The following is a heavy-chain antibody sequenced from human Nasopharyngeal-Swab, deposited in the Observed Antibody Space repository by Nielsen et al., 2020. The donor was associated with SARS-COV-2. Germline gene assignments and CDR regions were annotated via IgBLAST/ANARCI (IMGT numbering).Heavy chain of an antibody. J-gene: IGHJ4*02. D-gene: IGHD3-22*01. V-gene: IGHV3-23*01. Sequence: GESLKISCAASGFTFSSYAMSWVRQAPGKGLEWVSVISGSGGSTYYADSVKGRFTISRDNSKNTLYLQMNSLRAEDTAVYYCARYDDYYDSSGYAYWGQGTPVTVSS. CDR1: GFTFSSYA. CDR2: ISGSGGST. CDR3: ARYDDYYDSSGYAY.